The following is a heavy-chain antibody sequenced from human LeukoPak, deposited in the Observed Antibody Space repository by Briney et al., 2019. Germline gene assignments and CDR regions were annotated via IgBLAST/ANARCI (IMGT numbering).Heavy chain of an antibody. CDR2: IIPIFGTA. CDR3: ARGCSSTSCPAPFDY. V-gene: IGHV1-69*01. CDR1: GGTFSSYA. D-gene: IGHD2-2*01. J-gene: IGHJ4*02. Sequence: SVKVSCKASGGTFSSYAISWVRQAPGQGLEWMGGIIPIFGTANYAQKFQGRVTITADESTSTAYMELSSLRSEDTAVYYCARGCSSTSCPAPFDYWGQGTLVTVSP.